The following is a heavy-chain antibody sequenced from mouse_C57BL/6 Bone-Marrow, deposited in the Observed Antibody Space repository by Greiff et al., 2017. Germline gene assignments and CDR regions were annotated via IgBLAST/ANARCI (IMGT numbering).Heavy chain of an antibody. J-gene: IGHJ1*03. V-gene: IGHV1-81*01. Sequence: QVQLQQSGAELARPGASVKLSCKASGYTFTTYGISWVKQRTGQGLEWIGEIYPRSGNTYYNEKFKGKATLTADKSSSTAYMELRSLTSEDAAVYFCARARYWYFDVWGTGSTVTVSS. CDR1: GYTFTTYG. CDR3: ARARYWYFDV. CDR2: IYPRSGNT.